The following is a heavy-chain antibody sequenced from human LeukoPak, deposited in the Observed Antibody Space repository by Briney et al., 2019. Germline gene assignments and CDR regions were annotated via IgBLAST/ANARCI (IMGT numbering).Heavy chain of an antibody. J-gene: IGHJ5*02. CDR2: FIPLFGTP. V-gene: IGHV1-69*06. D-gene: IGHD3-22*01. Sequence: SVKVSCKASGGTFNSHPVSWLRQAPGQGLEWLGGFIPLFGTPKYAQKFQGRVTITADKSTSTAYMELSSLRSEDTAVYYCARERTDWTMIVANWFDPWGQGTLVTVSS. CDR3: ARERTDWTMIVANWFDP. CDR1: GGTFNSHP.